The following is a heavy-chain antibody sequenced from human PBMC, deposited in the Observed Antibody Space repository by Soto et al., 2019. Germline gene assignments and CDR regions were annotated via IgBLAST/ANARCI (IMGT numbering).Heavy chain of an antibody. V-gene: IGHV1-24*01. J-gene: IGHJ4*02. CDR2: FDPEDGET. CDR1: GYTLTELS. D-gene: IGHD3-3*01. Sequence: ASVKVSCKVSGYTLTELSMHWVRQAPGKGLEWMGGFDPEDGETIYAQKSQGRVTMTEDTSTDTAYMELSSLRSEDTAVYYCARPVTIFGVVISLNYWGQGTLVTVSS. CDR3: ARPVTIFGVVISLNY.